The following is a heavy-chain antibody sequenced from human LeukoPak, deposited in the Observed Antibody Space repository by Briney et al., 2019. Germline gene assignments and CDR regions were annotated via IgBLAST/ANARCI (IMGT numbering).Heavy chain of an antibody. CDR1: GGSISSYY. J-gene: IGHJ6*02. V-gene: IGHV4-59*12. Sequence: PSETLSLTCTVSGGSISSYYWSWIRQPPGKGLEWIGYIYYSGSTNYNPSLKSRVTISVDTSKNQFSLKLSSVTAADTAVYYCARAPWGYDSSGYYPPSHYYYGMDVWGQGTTVTVSS. D-gene: IGHD3-22*01. CDR2: IYYSGST. CDR3: ARAPWGYDSSGYYPPSHYYYGMDV.